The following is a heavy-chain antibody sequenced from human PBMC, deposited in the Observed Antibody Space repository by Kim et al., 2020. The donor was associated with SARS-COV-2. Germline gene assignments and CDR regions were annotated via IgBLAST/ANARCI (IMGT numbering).Heavy chain of an antibody. D-gene: IGHD3-22*01. J-gene: IGHJ2*01. CDR2: INSDGSST. V-gene: IGHV3-74*01. Sequence: GGSLRLSCAASGFTFSSYWMHWVRQAPGKGLVWVSRINSDGSSTSYADSVKGRFTISRDNAKNTLYLQMNSLRAEDTAVYYCARVGDYYDSSAPYSPLWYFDLWGRGTLVTVSS. CDR3: ARVGDYYDSSAPYSPLWYFDL. CDR1: GFTFSSYW.